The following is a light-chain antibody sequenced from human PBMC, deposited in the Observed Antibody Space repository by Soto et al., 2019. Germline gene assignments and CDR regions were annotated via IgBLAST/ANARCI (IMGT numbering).Light chain of an antibody. Sequence: QSALTQPASVSGSPGQSITISCTGTSSDIGTYKYVSWFQHHPGKAPKLLIYTDYQRPSGVPDRFSGSKSGTSASLAINGLHSEDEADYYCASWDDNLNGGVFGGGTKLTVL. CDR3: ASWDDNLNGGV. CDR1: SSDIGTYKY. V-gene: IGLV2-14*03. CDR2: TDY. J-gene: IGLJ3*02.